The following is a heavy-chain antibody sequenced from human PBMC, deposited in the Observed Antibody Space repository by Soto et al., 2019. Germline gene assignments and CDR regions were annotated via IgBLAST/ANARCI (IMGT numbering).Heavy chain of an antibody. V-gene: IGHV3-30-3*01. J-gene: IGHJ4*02. CDR2: IAYDGSDK. CDR1: GFTFSSYA. Sequence: ESGGGVVQPGRSLRLSCAASGFTFSSYAMHWVRQAPGKGLEWVAMIAYDGSDKNYADSVKGRFTISRDNSKNTLYLQMNSLTAEDTAVYYCARDLDYWGQGTLVTVSS. CDR3: ARDLDY.